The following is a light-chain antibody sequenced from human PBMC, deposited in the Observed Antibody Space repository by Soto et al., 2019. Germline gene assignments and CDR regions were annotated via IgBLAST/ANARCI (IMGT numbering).Light chain of an antibody. V-gene: IGKV1-27*01. CDR3: QKYSSVPV. CDR1: QDIRNF. J-gene: IGKJ3*01. CDR2: AAS. Sequence: DIQMTQSPPSLSASVGDRVTITCRASQDIRNFVAWYQQKPGKAPKLLIYAASTLQSGVPSRFSGSGSGTDFTLNINSLEPEDVATYSCQKYSSVPVFGPGTKMEIK.